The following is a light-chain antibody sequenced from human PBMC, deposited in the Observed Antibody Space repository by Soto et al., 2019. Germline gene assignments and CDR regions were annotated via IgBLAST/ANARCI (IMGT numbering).Light chain of an antibody. Sequence: DIQMTQSPSSLSAFVGDRVTITCRASLTISSYLGWYQQKPGKAPNLLIYAASTLQSGVPSRFSGGGSGTDFTLTISSLQPEDFATYYCQQVYVYPSTFGGGTKVDIK. V-gene: IGKV1-9*01. J-gene: IGKJ4*01. CDR1: LTISSY. CDR2: AAS. CDR3: QQVYVYPST.